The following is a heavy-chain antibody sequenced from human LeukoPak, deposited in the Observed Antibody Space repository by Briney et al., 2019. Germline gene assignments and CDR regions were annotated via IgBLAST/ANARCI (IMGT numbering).Heavy chain of an antibody. Sequence: ASVKVSFKASGYTFTSYGISWVRQAPGQGLEWMGWISAYNGNTNYAQKLQGRVTMTTDTSTSTAYVELRSLRSDDTAVYYCARDLPPYYYDSSAPGYWGQGTLVTVSS. J-gene: IGHJ4*02. CDR1: GYTFTSYG. CDR2: ISAYNGNT. CDR3: ARDLPPYYYDSSAPGY. V-gene: IGHV1-18*01. D-gene: IGHD3-22*01.